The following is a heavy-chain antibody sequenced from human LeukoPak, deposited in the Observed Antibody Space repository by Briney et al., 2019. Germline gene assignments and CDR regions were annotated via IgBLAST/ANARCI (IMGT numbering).Heavy chain of an antibody. CDR2: IYSGGST. V-gene: IGHV3-53*01. CDR1: GFTVSSNY. CDR3: ARGSGYFLDFDY. D-gene: IGHD3-22*01. J-gene: IGHJ4*02. Sequence: GGSLRLSCAASGFTVSSNYMSWVRQAPGKGLECVSVIYSGGSTYYADSVKGRFTISRDNSKNTLYLQMNSLRAEDTAVYYCARGSGYFLDFDYWGQGTLVTVSS.